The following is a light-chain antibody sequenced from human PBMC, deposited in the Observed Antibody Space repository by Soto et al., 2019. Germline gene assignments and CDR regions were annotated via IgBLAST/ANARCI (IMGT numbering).Light chain of an antibody. Sequence: DIQMTQSPSTLSASVGDRVTIACRASQSISSWLAWYQQKPGKAPKLLIYKAFSLESGVPSRFSGSGSGTEFTLTLSSLQPDDFATYYCQQYNTYWTFGQGTKVEIK. CDR1: QSISSW. V-gene: IGKV1-5*03. J-gene: IGKJ1*01. CDR2: KAF. CDR3: QQYNTYWT.